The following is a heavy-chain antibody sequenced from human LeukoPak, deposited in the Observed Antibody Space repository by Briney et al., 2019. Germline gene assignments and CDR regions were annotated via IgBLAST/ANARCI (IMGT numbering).Heavy chain of an antibody. CDR1: GFTFSSYG. V-gene: IGHV3-30*03. Sequence: GGSLRLSCAASGFTFSSYGMHWVRQAPGKGLEWVAVISYDGSNKYYADSVKGRFTISRDNSKNTLYLQMNSLRAEDTAVYYCARDRPPYFEYWGQGTQVTVSS. J-gene: IGHJ4*02. CDR2: ISYDGSNK. CDR3: ARDRPPYFEY.